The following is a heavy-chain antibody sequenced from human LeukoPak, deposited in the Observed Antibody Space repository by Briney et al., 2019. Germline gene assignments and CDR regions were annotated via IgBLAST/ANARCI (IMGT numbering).Heavy chain of an antibody. Sequence: GGSLRLSCAASGSTFSAYSMNWVRQAPGKGLEWVSYISNTFDIYYADSVKGRFTISRDNAKNSLYLQMNSLGVEDTAVYYCARDFNWCFDNWGQGTLVTVSS. CDR1: GSTFSAYS. CDR2: ISNTFDI. D-gene: IGHD3-9*01. CDR3: ARDFNWCFDN. V-gene: IGHV3-21*05. J-gene: IGHJ4*02.